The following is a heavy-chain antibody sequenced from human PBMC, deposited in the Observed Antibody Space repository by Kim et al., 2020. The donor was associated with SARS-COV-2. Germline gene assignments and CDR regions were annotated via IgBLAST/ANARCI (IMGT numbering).Heavy chain of an antibody. J-gene: IGHJ4*02. Sequence: SETLSLTCAVYGGSFSGYYWSWIRQPPGKGLEWIGEINHSGSTNYNPSLKSRVTISVDTSKNQFSLKLSSVTAADTAVYYCARGVSSGSGYWGQGTLVTVSS. CDR2: INHSGST. D-gene: IGHD3-10*01. V-gene: IGHV4-34*01. CDR3: ARGVSSGSGY. CDR1: GGSFSGYY.